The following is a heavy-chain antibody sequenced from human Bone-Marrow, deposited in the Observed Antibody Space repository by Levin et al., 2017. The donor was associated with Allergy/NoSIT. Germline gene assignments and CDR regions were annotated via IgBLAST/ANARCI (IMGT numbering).Heavy chain of an antibody. CDR1: GFSFSNYA. Sequence: PGGSLRLSCAASGFSFSNYAMSWVRQAPGKGLEWVSSIGASGSTTYYADSVKGRFTISRDNSENTLYLQMNSLRVEDTAVYYCAKGVDYTTWYSLFDYWGQGSLVTVSS. V-gene: IGHV3-23*01. D-gene: IGHD6-13*01. J-gene: IGHJ4*02. CDR3: AKGVDYTTWYSLFDY. CDR2: IGASGSTT.